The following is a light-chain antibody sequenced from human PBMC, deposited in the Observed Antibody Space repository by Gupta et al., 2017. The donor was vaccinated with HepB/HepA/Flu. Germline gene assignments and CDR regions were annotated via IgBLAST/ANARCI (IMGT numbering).Light chain of an antibody. Sequence: QSVLTQPPSVSGAPLQRVTISCTGSSSNIGAGYDVHWYQQLPGTAPKLLIYGNSNRPSGVPDRLSGSKSGTSASLAITGLQAEDEADYYCQSYDSSLSGCVFGGGTKMTVL. CDR3: QSYDSSLSGCV. CDR1: SSNIGAGYD. V-gene: IGLV1-40*01. CDR2: GNS. J-gene: IGLJ2*01.